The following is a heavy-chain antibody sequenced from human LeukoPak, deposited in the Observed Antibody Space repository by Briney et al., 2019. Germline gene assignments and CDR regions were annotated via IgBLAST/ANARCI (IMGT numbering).Heavy chain of an antibody. CDR2: IKQDGTEK. Sequence: HPGGSLRLSCAASGFTFSTYWMSWVRQAPGKGLEWVANIKQDGTEKYYVDSVKGRFTISRDNAKNSLYLQMNSLRAEDTAVYYCARDYKPIAAEFRGQGTLVTVSS. J-gene: IGHJ4*02. CDR3: ARDYKPIAAEF. CDR1: GFTFSTYW. D-gene: IGHD6-13*01. V-gene: IGHV3-7*01.